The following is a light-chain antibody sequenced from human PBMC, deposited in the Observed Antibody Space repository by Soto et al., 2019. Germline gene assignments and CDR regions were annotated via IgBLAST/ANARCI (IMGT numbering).Light chain of an antibody. J-gene: IGLJ3*02. CDR1: NSNIGSNT. V-gene: IGLV1-44*01. CDR3: AAWDDKITGLM. CDR2: RDN. Sequence: QSVLNQPPSAAGTPGQRVTISCSGSNSNIGSNTLNWYQHFPGTAPKLLFYRDNQRPSGIPGRISASKSGTSASLAINGLRSEDEADYFCAAWDDKITGLMFGGGTKLTVL.